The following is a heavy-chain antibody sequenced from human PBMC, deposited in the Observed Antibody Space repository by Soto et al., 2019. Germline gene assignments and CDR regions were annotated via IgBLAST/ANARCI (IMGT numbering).Heavy chain of an antibody. V-gene: IGHV1-46*01. CDR3: ARDSAKIVLMVYASRGRVWYFDL. D-gene: IGHD2-8*01. CDR1: GYTFTSYY. J-gene: IGHJ2*01. Sequence: ASVKVSCKASGYTFTSYYMHWVRQAPGQGLEWMGIINPSGGSTSYAQKFQGRVTMTRDTSTSTVYMELSSLRSEDTAVYYCARDSAKIVLMVYASRGRVWYFDLWGRGTLVTVSS. CDR2: INPSGGST.